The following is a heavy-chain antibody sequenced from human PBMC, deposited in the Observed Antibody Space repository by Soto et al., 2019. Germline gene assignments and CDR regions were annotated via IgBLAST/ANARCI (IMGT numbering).Heavy chain of an antibody. CDR2: IYYSGST. V-gene: IGHV4-59*08. Sequence: SETLSLTCTVSGGSISSYYWSWIRQPPGKGLEWIGYIYYSGSTNYNPSLKSRVTISVDTSKNQFSLKLSSVTAADTAVYYCARHFGEPPQFLYFDYWGQGTLVTVSS. CDR1: GGSISSYY. D-gene: IGHD3-10*01. J-gene: IGHJ4*02. CDR3: ARHFGEPPQFLYFDY.